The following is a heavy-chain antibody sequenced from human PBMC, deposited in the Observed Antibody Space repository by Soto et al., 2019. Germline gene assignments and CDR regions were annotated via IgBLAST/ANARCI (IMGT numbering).Heavy chain of an antibody. J-gene: IGHJ4*02. Sequence: ASGTLSLTCTVSGGSISSSSYYWGWIRQPPGKGLEWIGSIYYSGSTYYNPSLKSRVTISVDTSKNQFSLKLSSVTAADTAVYYCARGASSIAARLDWGLGTLVTVSS. CDR3: ARGASSIAARLD. CDR1: GGSISSSSYY. V-gene: IGHV4-39*01. D-gene: IGHD6-6*01. CDR2: IYYSGST.